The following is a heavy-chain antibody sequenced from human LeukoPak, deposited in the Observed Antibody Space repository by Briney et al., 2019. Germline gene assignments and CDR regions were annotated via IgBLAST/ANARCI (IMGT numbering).Heavy chain of an antibody. V-gene: IGHV4-4*07. CDR1: GGSTSSYY. D-gene: IGHD6-6*01. J-gene: IGHJ6*03. Sequence: SETLSLTCTVSGGSTSSYYWGWIRQPAGKGLEWIGRIYTSGSTNYNPSLKSRVTMSVDTSKNQFSLKLSSVTAADTAVYYCARIDSSSPNYYYYYMDVWGKGTTVTVSS. CDR3: ARIDSSSPNYYYYYMDV. CDR2: IYTSGST.